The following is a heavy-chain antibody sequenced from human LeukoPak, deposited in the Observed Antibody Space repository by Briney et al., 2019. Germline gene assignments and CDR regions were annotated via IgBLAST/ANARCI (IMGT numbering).Heavy chain of an antibody. D-gene: IGHD3-10*01. J-gene: IGHJ3*02. V-gene: IGHV4-39*07. CDR2: IYYSGST. CDR3: ARTGLLLSYPPPEGTGQQNAFDI. Sequence: KPSETLSLTCTVSGGSISSSSYYWGWIRQPPGKGLEWIGSIYYSGSTYYNPSLKSRVTISVDTSKNQSSLKLSSVTAADTAVYYCARTGLLLSYPPPEGTGQQNAFDIWGQGTMVTVSS. CDR1: GGSISSSSYY.